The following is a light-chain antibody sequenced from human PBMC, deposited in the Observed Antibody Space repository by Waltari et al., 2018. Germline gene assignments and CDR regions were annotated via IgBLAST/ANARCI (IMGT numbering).Light chain of an antibody. CDR1: QSISSY. V-gene: IGKV3-11*01. Sequence: IVLKQSPATLSLSPGERATLSCRASQSISSYLAWYHQKPGQAPRLLIYEASTRATGIPARFSGSGSVTDFTLTISSLAPEDFAIYYCQQRSKSFTFGPGTKVDMK. CDR2: EAS. CDR3: QQRSKSFT. J-gene: IGKJ3*01.